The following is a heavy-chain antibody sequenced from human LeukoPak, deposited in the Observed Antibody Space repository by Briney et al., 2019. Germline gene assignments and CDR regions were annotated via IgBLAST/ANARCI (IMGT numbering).Heavy chain of an antibody. V-gene: IGHV3-7*03. J-gene: IGHJ6*02. CDR2: IKEDGSNK. Sequence: PGGSLRLSCAASGFTFSDYWMQWVRQAPGKGLEWVANIKEDGSNKYYVDSVKGRFTISRDNAKNSLYLQMNSLRAEDTAVYHCARDLYCSSTSCYYYYYGMDVWGQGTTVTVSS. D-gene: IGHD2-2*01. CDR3: ARDLYCSSTSCYYYYYGMDV. CDR1: GFTFSDYW.